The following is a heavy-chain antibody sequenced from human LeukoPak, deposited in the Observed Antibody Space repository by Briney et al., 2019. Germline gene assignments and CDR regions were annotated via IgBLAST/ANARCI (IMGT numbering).Heavy chain of an antibody. CDR2: ISSSSSYI. V-gene: IGHV3-21*01. CDR3: ARIRGYSYGSPGRDAFDI. Sequence: PGGSLRLSCAASGFTFSSYSMNWVRQAPGKGLEWVSSISSSSSYIYYADSVKGRFTIARDNAKDSLYLQMNSLRAEDTAVYYCARIRGYSYGSPGRDAFDIWGQGTMVTVSS. CDR1: GFTFSSYS. D-gene: IGHD5-18*01. J-gene: IGHJ3*02.